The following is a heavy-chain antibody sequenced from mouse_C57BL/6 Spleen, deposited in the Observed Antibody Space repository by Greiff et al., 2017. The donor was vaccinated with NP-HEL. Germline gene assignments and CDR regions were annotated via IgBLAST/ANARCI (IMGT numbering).Heavy chain of an antibody. D-gene: IGHD1-1*01. CDR2: IWRGGST. Sequence: QVQLKQSGPGLVQPSQSLSITCTVSGFSLTSYGVHWVRQSPGKGLEWLGVIWRGGSTDYNAAFMSRLSITKDNSKSQVFFIMNSLQADDTAIYCWANEGYYGSSRYFDVWGTGTTVTVSS. CDR1: GFSLTSYG. J-gene: IGHJ1*03. CDR3: ANEGYYGSSRYFDV. V-gene: IGHV2-5*01.